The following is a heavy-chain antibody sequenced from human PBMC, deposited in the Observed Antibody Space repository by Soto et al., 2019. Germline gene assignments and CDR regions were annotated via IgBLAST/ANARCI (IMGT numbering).Heavy chain of an antibody. J-gene: IGHJ4*02. V-gene: IGHV1-69*06. Sequence: QGQLVQSGAEVKKPGSSVKVSCKASGGTFNSYGFNWVRQAPGQGREWMGGVIPMFGTANYAQKFQGRVTITADKPTSTSYMEVKSLRSEDTAVYYCARGDDILARRGDYFDYWGQGTQVTVAS. D-gene: IGHD6-6*01. CDR2: VIPMFGTA. CDR1: GGTFNSYG. CDR3: ARGDDILARRGDYFDY.